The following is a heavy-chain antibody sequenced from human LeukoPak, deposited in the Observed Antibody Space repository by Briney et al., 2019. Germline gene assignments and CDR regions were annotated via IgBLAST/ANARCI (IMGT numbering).Heavy chain of an antibody. D-gene: IGHD5-18*01. V-gene: IGHV4-59*01. CDR1: GGSISSYY. CDR3: ARVGSYGTFDY. J-gene: IGHJ4*02. Sequence: SETLSLTCTVSGGSISSYYWSWIRQPPGKGLEWIGYIYYSGSTNYNPSLKSRVTISVDTSKNQFSLKLNSVTAADTAVYYCARVGSYGTFDYWGQGTLVTVSS. CDR2: IYYSGST.